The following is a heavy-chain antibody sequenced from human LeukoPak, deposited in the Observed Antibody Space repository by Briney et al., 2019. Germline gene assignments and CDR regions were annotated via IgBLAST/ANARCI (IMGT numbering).Heavy chain of an antibody. V-gene: IGHV4-4*09. J-gene: IGHJ4*02. D-gene: IGHD6-13*01. Sequence: PSETLSLTCTVSGVSITSYYWSWIRQPPGKGLEWIGYIYTSGSTNYNPSLKSRVTISVDTSKNQFSLKLSSVTAADTAVYYCARHVGTLIAAAIESWGQGTLVTVSS. CDR1: GVSITSYY. CDR2: IYTSGST. CDR3: ARHVGTLIAAAIES.